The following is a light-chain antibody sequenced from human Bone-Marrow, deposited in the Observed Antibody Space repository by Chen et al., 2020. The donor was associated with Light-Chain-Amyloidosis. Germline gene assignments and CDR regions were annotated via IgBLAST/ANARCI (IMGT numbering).Light chain of an antibody. CDR3: QSADSSGTYEVI. Sequence: SYELTQPPSVSVSPGQTARITCSGDDLPTKYAYWYQQKPGQAPVLVIHRDTERPSGISERFSGSSSGTTATLTISGAQAEDEADYHCQSADSSGTYEVIFGGGTKLIVL. CDR2: RDT. CDR1: DLPTKY. V-gene: IGLV3-25*03. J-gene: IGLJ2*01.